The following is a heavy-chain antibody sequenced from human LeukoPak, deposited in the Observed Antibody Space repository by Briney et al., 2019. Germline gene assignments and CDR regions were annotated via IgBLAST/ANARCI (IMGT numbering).Heavy chain of an antibody. V-gene: IGHV1-18*01. CDR3: ARDAPRIRYCSSTGCYGDDY. Sequence: ASVKVSCKASGYTFTSYGISWVRQAPGQGLEWMGWISAYNGNTNYAQKLQGRVTMTTDTSTSTAYMELRSLRSDDTAVYYCARDAPRIRYCSSTGCYGDDYWGQGTLVTVSS. D-gene: IGHD2-2*01. CDR1: GYTFTSYG. J-gene: IGHJ4*02. CDR2: ISAYNGNT.